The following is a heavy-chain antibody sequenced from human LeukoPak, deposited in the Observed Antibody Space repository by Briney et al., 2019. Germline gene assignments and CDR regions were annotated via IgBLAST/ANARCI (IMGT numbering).Heavy chain of an antibody. Sequence: GEPLKISCKGSGYSFTSYWIGWVRQIPGKGLEWMGIIYPGDSDTKYSPSFRGQVSISADKSISTAYLQWGSLKASDTGMHYCASGGSGWCDYWGQGTLVTVSS. J-gene: IGHJ4*02. CDR2: IYPGDSDT. CDR3: ASGGSGWCDY. CDR1: GYSFTSYW. D-gene: IGHD6-19*01. V-gene: IGHV5-51*01.